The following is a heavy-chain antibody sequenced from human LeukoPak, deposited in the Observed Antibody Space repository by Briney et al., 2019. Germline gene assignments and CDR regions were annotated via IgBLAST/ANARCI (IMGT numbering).Heavy chain of an antibody. CDR1: GGSISSSSYY. J-gene: IGHJ3*02. CDR3: AKSDYDILTGYYSEGAFDI. D-gene: IGHD3-9*01. Sequence: PSETLSLTCTVSGGSISSSSYYWGWIRQPPGKGLEWIGSIYYSGSTYYNPSLKSRVTISVDTSKNQFSPKLSSVTAADTAVYYCAKSDYDILTGYYSEGAFDIWGQGTMVTVSS. V-gene: IGHV4-39*01. CDR2: IYYSGST.